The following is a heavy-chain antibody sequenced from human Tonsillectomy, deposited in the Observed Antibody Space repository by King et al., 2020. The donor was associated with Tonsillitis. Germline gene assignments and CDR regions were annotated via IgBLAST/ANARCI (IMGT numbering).Heavy chain of an antibody. D-gene: IGHD3-3*01. V-gene: IGHV3-21*01. CDR1: GFTFSSYS. Sequence: VQLVESGGGLVKPGGSLRLSCAASGFTFSSYSMNWVRQAPGKGLEWVSSISSSSSYIYYADSVKGRFTISRDNAKNSLYLQMNSLRAEDTAVYYCAREDVNYDFWSGSPNLHNWFDPWGQGTLVTVSS. CDR3: AREDVNYDFWSGSPNLHNWFDP. CDR2: ISSSSSYI. J-gene: IGHJ5*02.